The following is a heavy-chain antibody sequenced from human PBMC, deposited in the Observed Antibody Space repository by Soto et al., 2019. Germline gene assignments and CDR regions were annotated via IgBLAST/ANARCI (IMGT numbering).Heavy chain of an antibody. J-gene: IGHJ4*02. V-gene: IGHV4-4*02. CDR2: IYHSGST. D-gene: IGHD2-21*01. Sequence: SETLSLTCAVSSGSISSSNWWSWVRQPPGKGLEWIGEIYHSGSTNYNPSLKSRVTISVDTSKNQCSLKLSSVTAADTAVYYCARRESIRTINYWGQGTLVTVAS. CDR3: ARRESIRTINY. CDR1: SGSISSSNW.